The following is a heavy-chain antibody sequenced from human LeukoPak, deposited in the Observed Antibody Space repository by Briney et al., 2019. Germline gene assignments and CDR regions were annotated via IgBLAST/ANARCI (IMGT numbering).Heavy chain of an antibody. Sequence: GGSLRLSCAASGFTLSSYGMHWVRQAPGKGLEWVAFIRYDGSNKYYADSVKGRFTISRDNAKNTLYLQMNSLRAEDTAVYYCTRRYDTSGSSFDYWGQGILVTVSP. V-gene: IGHV3-30*02. CDR1: GFTLSSYG. D-gene: IGHD3-22*01. J-gene: IGHJ4*02. CDR2: IRYDGSNK. CDR3: TRRYDTSGSSFDY.